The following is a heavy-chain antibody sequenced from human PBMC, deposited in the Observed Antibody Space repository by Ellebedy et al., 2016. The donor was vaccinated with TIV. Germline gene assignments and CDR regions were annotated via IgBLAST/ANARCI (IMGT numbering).Heavy chain of an antibody. CDR2: ISYDGTNE. Sequence: GESLKISXAASGFTFSAHSIHWVRQAPGKGLEWVAVISYDGTNEDYADSVKGRFTISRDNSNNTVSVQMNSLTDDDTAVYFCARDLARWYSSGWLDHWGQGTLVTVSS. J-gene: IGHJ5*02. CDR1: GFTFSAHS. CDR3: ARDLARWYSSGWLDH. V-gene: IGHV3-30*04. D-gene: IGHD3-22*01.